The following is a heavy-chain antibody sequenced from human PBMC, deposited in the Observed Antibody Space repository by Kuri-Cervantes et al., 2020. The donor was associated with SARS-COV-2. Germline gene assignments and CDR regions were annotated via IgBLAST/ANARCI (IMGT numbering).Heavy chain of an antibody. D-gene: IGHD5-24*01. V-gene: IGHV4-34*01. Sequence: GSLRLSCAVYGGSFSGYYWSWIRQPPGKGLEWIGEINQSGSTNYNPSLKSRVTISVDTSKNQFSLKLSSVTAADTAVYYCAXAVVEMAKIXHIFDLWGRGTLVTVSS. CDR1: GGSFSGYY. CDR2: INQSGST. CDR3: AXAVVEMAKIXHIFDL. J-gene: IGHJ2*01.